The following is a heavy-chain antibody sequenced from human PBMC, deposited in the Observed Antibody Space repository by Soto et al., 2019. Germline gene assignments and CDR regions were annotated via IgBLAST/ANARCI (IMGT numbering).Heavy chain of an antibody. J-gene: IGHJ6*02. Sequence: LSLTCAASGFTFSDYYMSWIRQAPGKGLEWVSYISSSSSYTNYADSVKGRFTISRDNAKNSLYLQMNSLRAEDTAVYYCARYQEYCSGGSCYSREHYYYYGMDVWGQGTTVTVSS. CDR3: ARYQEYCSGGSCYSREHYYYYGMDV. CDR2: ISSSSSYT. D-gene: IGHD2-15*01. V-gene: IGHV3-11*06. CDR1: GFTFSDYY.